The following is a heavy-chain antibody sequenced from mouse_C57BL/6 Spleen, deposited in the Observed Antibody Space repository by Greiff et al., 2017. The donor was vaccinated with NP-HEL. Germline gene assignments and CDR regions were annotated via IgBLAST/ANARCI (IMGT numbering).Heavy chain of an antibody. J-gene: IGHJ1*03. V-gene: IGHV3-6*01. Sequence: EVKLMESGPGLVKPSQSLSLTCSVTGYSITSGYYWNWIRQFPGNKLEWMGYISYDGSNNYNPSLKNRISITRDTSKNQFFLKLNSVTTEDTATYYCAREGVFITTGAGYFDVWGTGTTVTVSS. CDR1: GYSITSGYY. CDR2: ISYDGSN. D-gene: IGHD1-1*01. CDR3: AREGVFITTGAGYFDV.